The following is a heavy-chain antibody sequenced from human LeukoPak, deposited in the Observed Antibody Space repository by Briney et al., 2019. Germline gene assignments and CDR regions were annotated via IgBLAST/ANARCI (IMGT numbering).Heavy chain of an antibody. CDR1: GGSVSSGSYY. V-gene: IGHV4-61*01. CDR2: IYYSGSS. Sequence: KPSETLSLTCTVSGGSVSSGSYYWSWIRQPPGKGLEWIGYIYYSGSSNYNPSLKSRVTISVDMSKNQFSLKLSSVTAADTAVYHCARKTTATLSPYFDYWGQATLVTVSS. D-gene: IGHD1-1*01. CDR3: ARKTTATLSPYFDY. J-gene: IGHJ4*02.